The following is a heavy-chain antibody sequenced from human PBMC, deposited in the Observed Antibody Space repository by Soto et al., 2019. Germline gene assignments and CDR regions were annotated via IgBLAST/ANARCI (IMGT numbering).Heavy chain of an antibody. J-gene: IGHJ5*02. CDR2: ISGYDGNT. D-gene: IGHD1-1*01. CDR3: ARHNSQWPNWFDP. Sequence: QVQLVQSGAEVKKPGASVKVSCKASGYTFTSYGISWVRQAPGQGLEWVGWISGYDGNTDYAQKLQGRVTMTTDTATSTAYMDMRSMRSDDTDVYYCARHNSQWPNWFDPWGQGTLVTVSS. V-gene: IGHV1-18*01. CDR1: GYTFTSYG.